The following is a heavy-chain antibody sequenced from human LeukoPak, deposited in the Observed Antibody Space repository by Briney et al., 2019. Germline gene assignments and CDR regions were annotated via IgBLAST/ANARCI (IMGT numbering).Heavy chain of an antibody. Sequence: PSETLSLTCTVSGGSISSSSYYSGWIRQPPGKGLERIGRIYYSGSTYYNPSLKSRVPISVDKSKNQFSLELSSVTAADTAVYYCARRGEELVSSWYYEGYWFDYWGQGTLVTVSS. CDR1: GGSISSSSYY. CDR2: IYYSGST. D-gene: IGHD6-13*01. CDR3: ARRGEELVSSWYYEGYWFDY. V-gene: IGHV4-39*07. J-gene: IGHJ4*02.